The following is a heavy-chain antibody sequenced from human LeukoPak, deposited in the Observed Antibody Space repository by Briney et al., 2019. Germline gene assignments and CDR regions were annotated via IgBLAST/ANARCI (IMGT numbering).Heavy chain of an antibody. V-gene: IGHV3-21*01. Sequence: GGSLRLSCAASGFIFSSYSMSWVRQAPGKGLEWVSSISTSSSYIYYADSVKGRFTISRDNAKNSLYLQMNSLRAEDTAVYYCARLEGGYFAIDYWGQGTLVTVSS. CDR2: ISTSSSYI. CDR3: ARLEGGYFAIDY. CDR1: GFIFSSYS. J-gene: IGHJ4*02. D-gene: IGHD5-12*01.